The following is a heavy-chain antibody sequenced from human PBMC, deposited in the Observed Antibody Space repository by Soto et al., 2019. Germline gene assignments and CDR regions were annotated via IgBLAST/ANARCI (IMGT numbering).Heavy chain of an antibody. D-gene: IGHD3-16*02. J-gene: IGHJ5*02. Sequence: QVQLQESGPGLVKPSQTLSLTCTLSGGSISSGDYYWSWIRHPPGKGLEWIGNIYYSGRTNYNPSLKSRLKISLETSNNHFFLKLTSVTAADTAVYYYARMGLHLRELSRTWFDPWGQGTLVTVSS. CDR1: GGSISSGDYY. V-gene: IGHV4-31*03. CDR2: IYYSGRT. CDR3: ARMGLHLRELSRTWFDP.